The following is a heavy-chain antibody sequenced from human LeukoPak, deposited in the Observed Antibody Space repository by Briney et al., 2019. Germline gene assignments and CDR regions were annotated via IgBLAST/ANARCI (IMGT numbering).Heavy chain of an antibody. CDR3: AKDWPSDWCLDY. V-gene: IGHV3-30*02. Sequence: PGGSLRLSCAASAFSFSAYGVHWVRQGPGKGLEWVAFMRPDGISKYYADSVKGRFAVSRDSSKNVVYLQMYSLRADDTAVYYCAKDWPSDWCLDYWGQGTLVTV. J-gene: IGHJ4*02. CDR1: AFSFSAYG. D-gene: IGHD6-19*01. CDR2: MRPDGISK.